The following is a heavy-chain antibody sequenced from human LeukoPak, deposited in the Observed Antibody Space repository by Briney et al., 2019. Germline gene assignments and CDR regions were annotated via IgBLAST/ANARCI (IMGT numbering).Heavy chain of an antibody. CDR2: INHSGST. CDR3: ARGRASAWIQLWFLFDP. V-gene: IGHV4-34*01. Sequence: SETLSLTCAVYGGSFSGYYWSWIRQPPGKGLEWIGEINHSGSTNYNPSLKSRVTISVDTSKNQFSLKLSSVTAADTAVYYCARGRASAWIQLWFLFDPWGQGTLVTVSS. CDR1: GGSFSGYY. J-gene: IGHJ5*02. D-gene: IGHD5-18*01.